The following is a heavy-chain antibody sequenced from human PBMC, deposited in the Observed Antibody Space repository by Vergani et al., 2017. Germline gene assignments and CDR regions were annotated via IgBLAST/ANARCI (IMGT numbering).Heavy chain of an antibody. CDR1: GGTFSSYA. Sequence: VQLVQSGAEVKKPGSSVKVSCKASGGTFSSYAISWVRQMPGKGLEWMGRIDPSDSYTNYSPSFQGHVTISADKSISTAYLQWSSLKASDTAMYYCARHSGIIVGATRGMDVWGQGTTVTVSS. V-gene: IGHV5-10-1*01. CDR2: IDPSDSYT. D-gene: IGHD1-26*01. CDR3: ARHSGIIVGATRGMDV. J-gene: IGHJ6*02.